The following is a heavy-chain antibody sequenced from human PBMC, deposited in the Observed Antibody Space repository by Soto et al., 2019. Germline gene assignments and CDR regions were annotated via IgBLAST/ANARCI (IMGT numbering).Heavy chain of an antibody. J-gene: IGHJ4*02. CDR1: GYTFNTYG. CDR3: SRVQLLPNPAADF. V-gene: IGHV1-18*04. Sequence: QVHLVQSGAEVRKPGASVKVSCKTSGYTFNTYGIIWVRQAPGQHLEWLGWISTRNGDTNYAQEFQGRVTLTTDTSTTAYIVLMNLRSDDTGVYFGSRVQLLPNPAADFWGQGTLVTVSS. CDR2: ISTRNGDT. D-gene: IGHD2-21*01.